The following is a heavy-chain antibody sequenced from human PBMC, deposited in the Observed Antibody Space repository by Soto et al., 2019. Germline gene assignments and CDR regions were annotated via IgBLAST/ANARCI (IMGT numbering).Heavy chain of an antibody. CDR1: GFTFTSSA. CDR3: AAGLVVATTRFDY. Sequence: SVKVSCKASGFTFTSSAMQWVRQARGQRLEWTGWIVVGSGNTNYAQKFQERVTITRDMSTSTAYMELSSLRSEDTAVYYCAAGLVVATTRFDYWGQGTLVTVSS. CDR2: IVVGSGNT. J-gene: IGHJ4*02. D-gene: IGHD5-12*01. V-gene: IGHV1-58*02.